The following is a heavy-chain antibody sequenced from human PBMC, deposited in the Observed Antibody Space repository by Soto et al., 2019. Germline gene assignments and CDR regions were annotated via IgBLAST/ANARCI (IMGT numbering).Heavy chain of an antibody. D-gene: IGHD3-16*01. Sequence: PSETLSLTCAVSGGSISSGGYSWSWIRQPPGKGLEWIGYIYHSGSTYYNPSLKSRVTISVDRSKNQFSLKLSSVTAADTAVYYCARLGDGYFDYWGQGTLVTVSS. CDR2: IYHSGST. CDR1: GGSISSGGYS. CDR3: ARLGDGYFDY. J-gene: IGHJ4*02. V-gene: IGHV4-30-2*01.